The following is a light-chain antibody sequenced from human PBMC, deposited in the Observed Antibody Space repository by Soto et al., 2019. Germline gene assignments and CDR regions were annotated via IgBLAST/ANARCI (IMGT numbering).Light chain of an antibody. J-gene: IGLJ3*02. CDR2: EDN. CDR3: CSYAGSYTVV. V-gene: IGLV6-57*04. Sequence: NFMLTQPHSVSESPGKTVTISCTRSSGNIDSNYVQWYQQRPGSAPTTLIYEDNQRPSGVPDRFSGSKSGNTASLTISGLQAEDEADYYCCSYAGSYTVVFGGGTKLTVL. CDR1: SGNIDSNY.